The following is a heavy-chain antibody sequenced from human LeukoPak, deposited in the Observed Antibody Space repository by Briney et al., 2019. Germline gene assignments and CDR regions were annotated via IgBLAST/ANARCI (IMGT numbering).Heavy chain of an antibody. CDR2: IKSKTDGGTT. CDR3: TTDDAFYFGAIYYFDY. J-gene: IGHJ4*02. D-gene: IGHD3-3*01. CDR1: GFTFSSYA. Sequence: PGGSLRLSCAASGFTFSSYAMSWVRQAPGKGLEWVGRIKSKTDGGTTDYAAPVKGRFTISRDDSKNTLYLQMNSLKTEDTAVYYCTTDDAFYFGAIYYFDYWGQGTLVTVSS. V-gene: IGHV3-15*01.